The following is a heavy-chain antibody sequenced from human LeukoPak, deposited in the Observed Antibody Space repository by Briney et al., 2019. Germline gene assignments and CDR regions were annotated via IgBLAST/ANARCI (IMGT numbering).Heavy chain of an antibody. D-gene: IGHD3-3*01. CDR1: GFTFSDYY. Sequence: GGSLRLPCAASGFTFSDYYMSWIRQAPGKGLEWVSYISSSGSTIYYADSVKGRFTISRDNAKNSLYLQMNSLRAEDTAVYYCARLDRGYYDFWSGYYPHYYYGVDVWGQGTTVTVSS. CDR2: ISSSGSTI. V-gene: IGHV3-11*01. CDR3: ARLDRGYYDFWSGYYPHYYYGVDV. J-gene: IGHJ6*02.